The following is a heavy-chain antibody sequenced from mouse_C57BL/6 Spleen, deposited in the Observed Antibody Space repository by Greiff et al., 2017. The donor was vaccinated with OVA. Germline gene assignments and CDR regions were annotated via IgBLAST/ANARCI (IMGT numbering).Heavy chain of an antibody. J-gene: IGHJ3*01. CDR2: IYPGSGNT. D-gene: IGHD2-1*01. CDR1: GYTFTDYY. Sequence: VQLQQSGAALVRPGASVKLSCQASGYTFTDYYINWVKQRPGQGLEWIARIYPGSGNTYYNEKFKGKATLTAEKSSSTAYMQLSSLTSEDSAVYFCARRGIYGNPFAYWGQGTLVTVSA. V-gene: IGHV1-76*01. CDR3: ARRGIYGNPFAY.